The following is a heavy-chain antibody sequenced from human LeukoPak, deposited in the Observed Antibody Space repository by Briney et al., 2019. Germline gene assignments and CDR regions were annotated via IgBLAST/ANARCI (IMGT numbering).Heavy chain of an antibody. D-gene: IGHD6-19*01. J-gene: IGHJ3*02. CDR2: IYTSGST. CDR3: ARDENPVAGTSGATDAFDI. V-gene: IGHV4-4*07. CDR1: GGSMSSYY. Sequence: SETLSLTCTVSGGSMSSYYWTWIRQPAGKGLEWIGRIYTSGSTNYNPSLKSRVTMSVDTSKNQFSLKLSSVTAADTAVYYCARDENPVAGTSGATDAFDIWGQGTMVTVSS.